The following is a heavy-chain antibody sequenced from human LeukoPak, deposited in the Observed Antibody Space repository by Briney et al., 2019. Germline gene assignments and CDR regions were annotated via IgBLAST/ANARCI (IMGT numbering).Heavy chain of an antibody. Sequence: PGGSLRLSCAASGFTFSSYAMSWVRQAPGKGLEWVSAISGSGGSTYYADSVKGRFTISRDNSKNTLYLQMNSLRAEDTAVYYCAKLVGYCSSTSCSIFDYWGQGTLVTVSS. CDR3: AKLVGYCSSTSCSIFDY. D-gene: IGHD2-2*01. J-gene: IGHJ4*02. CDR2: ISGSGGST. V-gene: IGHV3-23*01. CDR1: GFTFSSYA.